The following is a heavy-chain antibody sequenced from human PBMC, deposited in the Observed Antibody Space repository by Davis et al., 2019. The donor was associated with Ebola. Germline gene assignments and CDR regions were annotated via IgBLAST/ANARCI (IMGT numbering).Heavy chain of an antibody. CDR3: ARNVDTALPL. Sequence: SVTVSCKASGCTFSSYAISCVRQAPGQRLEWMGRIIPTLGIANYAQKFQGRVTITADKSTSTAYMELRSLRSEDTAVYYCARNVDTALPLWGQGTMVTVSS. D-gene: IGHD5-18*01. V-gene: IGHV1-69*04. CDR1: GCTFSSYA. J-gene: IGHJ3*01. CDR2: IIPTLGIA.